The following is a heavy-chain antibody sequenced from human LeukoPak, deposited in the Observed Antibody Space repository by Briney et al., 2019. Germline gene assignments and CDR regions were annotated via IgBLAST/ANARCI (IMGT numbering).Heavy chain of an antibody. Sequence: SETLSLTCTVSGGSISSGDYYWSWIRQPPGKGLEWIGYIYYSGSTYYNPSLKSRVTISVDTSKNQFSLKLSSVTAADTAVYYCARGAMITFGGVIHWGQGTLVTVSS. CDR1: GGSISSGDYY. V-gene: IGHV4-30-4*01. D-gene: IGHD3-16*02. CDR3: ARGAMITFGGVIH. CDR2: IYYSGST. J-gene: IGHJ4*02.